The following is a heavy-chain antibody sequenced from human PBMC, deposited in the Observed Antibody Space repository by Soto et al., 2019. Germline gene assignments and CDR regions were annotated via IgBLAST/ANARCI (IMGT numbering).Heavy chain of an antibody. D-gene: IGHD2-2*01. J-gene: IGHJ6*02. Sequence: QVQLVQSGAEVKKPGSSVKVFCKASGGTFSNYTISWVRQAPGQGLEWMGGIIAVFGTTDYEQKFKGRVTITPDGTTSTAYMKLSSLRSADTAVYYCARSSPYIVVRKPTGNQDYYGMDVWGQGTTVTVSS. CDR3: ARSSPYIVVRKPTGNQDYYGMDV. CDR1: GGTFSNYT. V-gene: IGHV1-69*01. CDR2: IIAVFGTT.